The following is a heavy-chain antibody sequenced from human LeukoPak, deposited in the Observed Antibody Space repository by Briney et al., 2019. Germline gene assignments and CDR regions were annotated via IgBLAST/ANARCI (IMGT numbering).Heavy chain of an antibody. V-gene: IGHV1-46*01. D-gene: IGHD3-10*01. J-gene: IGHJ4*02. CDR2: INPSGTGT. Sequence: ASVKVSCKASGYTITNNYMHWVRQAPGQGLEWMGVINPSGTGTSYAQKFQDRLTLTRDMSTSTDYLELSSLRSEDTAVYYCARAYYGSGSYFPGDYWGQGTLVTVSS. CDR3: ARAYYGSGSYFPGDY. CDR1: GYTITNNY.